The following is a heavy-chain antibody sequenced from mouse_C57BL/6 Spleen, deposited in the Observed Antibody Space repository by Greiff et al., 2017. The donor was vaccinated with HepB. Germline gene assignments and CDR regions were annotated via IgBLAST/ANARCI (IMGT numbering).Heavy chain of an antibody. CDR2: IRSKSNNYAT. CDR1: GFSFNTYA. D-gene: IGHD3-2*02. J-gene: IGHJ3*01. Sequence: EVMLVESGGGLVQPKGSLKLSCAASGFSFNTYAMNWVRQAPGKGLEWVARIRSKSNNYATYYADSVKDRFTISRDDSESMLYLQMNNLKTEDTAMYYCVMELRLRFAYWGQGTLVTVSA. V-gene: IGHV10-1*01. CDR3: VMELRLRFAY.